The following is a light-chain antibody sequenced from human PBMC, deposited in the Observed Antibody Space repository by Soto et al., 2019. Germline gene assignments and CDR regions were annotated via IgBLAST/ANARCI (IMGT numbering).Light chain of an antibody. J-gene: IGKJ5*01. CDR3: QQLNDYPIT. Sequence: IQLTQSPSSLSASVGDRVTITCRASQGISSYLAWYQQKPGKAPKLLIYAASTLQSGVPSRFSGSGSGTDFTLTISSLRPEDFATYYCQQLNDYPITFSQGTRLEIK. CDR1: QGISSY. V-gene: IGKV1-9*01. CDR2: AAS.